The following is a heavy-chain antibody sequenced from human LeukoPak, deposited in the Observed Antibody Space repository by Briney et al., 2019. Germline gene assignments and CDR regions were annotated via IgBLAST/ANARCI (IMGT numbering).Heavy chain of an antibody. CDR2: ISYDGSNK. CDR3: AREYYDILTGCFDY. J-gene: IGHJ4*02. Sequence: SCKASGYTFTSYAMHWVRQAPGKGLEWVAVISYDGSNKYYADSVKGRFTISRDNSKNTLYLQMNSLRAEDTAVYYCAREYYDILTGCFDYWGQGTLVTVSS. V-gene: IGHV3-30-3*01. CDR1: GYTFTSYA. D-gene: IGHD3-9*01.